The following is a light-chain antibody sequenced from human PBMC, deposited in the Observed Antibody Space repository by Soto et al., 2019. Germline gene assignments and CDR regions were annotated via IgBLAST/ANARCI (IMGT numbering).Light chain of an antibody. CDR2: GAS. V-gene: IGKV3-20*01. Sequence: EIVLMQSPGTLSLSPGERATLSCRASQSVSSSYLAWYQQKPGQAPRLLIYGASSRATGIPDRFSGSGSGTAFTLTISRLEPEDFAVYYCQQYGSSPRTFGQGTKVEIK. CDR1: QSVSSSY. CDR3: QQYGSSPRT. J-gene: IGKJ1*01.